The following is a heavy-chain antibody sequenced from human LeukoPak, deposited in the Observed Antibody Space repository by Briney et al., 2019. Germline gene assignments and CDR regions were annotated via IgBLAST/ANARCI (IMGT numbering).Heavy chain of an antibody. D-gene: IGHD6-6*01. CDR1: GGSISSYY. V-gene: IGHV4-59*01. Sequence: PSETLSLTCTVSGGSISSYYWSWIRQPPGKGLGWIGYIYYSGSTNYNPSLKSRVTISVDTSKNQFSLKLSSVTAADTAVYYCARSRDEYSSSDWGQGTLVTVSS. J-gene: IGHJ4*02. CDR2: IYYSGST. CDR3: ARSRDEYSSSD.